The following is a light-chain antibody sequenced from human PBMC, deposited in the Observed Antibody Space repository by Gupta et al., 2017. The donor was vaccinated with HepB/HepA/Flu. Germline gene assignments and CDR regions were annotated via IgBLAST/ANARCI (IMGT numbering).Light chain of an antibody. Sequence: SALTQPASVSGSPGQSISISCPGTSSDVGGYNYVSWYQQHPGKAPKLIIFDVSDRPSWVSNRFSGSKSGNTASLTISGLQTEDEADYYCSSYEISSHVLFGGGTKLTVL. CDR3: SSYEISSHVL. CDR2: DVS. J-gene: IGLJ2*01. V-gene: IGLV2-14*03. CDR1: SSDVGGYNY.